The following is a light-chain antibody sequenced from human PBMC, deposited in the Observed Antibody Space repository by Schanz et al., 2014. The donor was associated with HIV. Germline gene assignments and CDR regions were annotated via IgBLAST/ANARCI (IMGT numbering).Light chain of an antibody. V-gene: IGKV3-20*01. CDR2: GAS. J-gene: IGKJ1*01. CDR1: QSVSRKE. CDR3: QQYGVSPPWT. Sequence: IVLTQSPDTLSLSPGDRVTLSCRASQSVSRKEIVWYQQKPGQPPRLLIYGASTRATGIPDRFTGSGSGTDFTLTISGLEPEDFAVYYCQQYGVSPPWTFGQGTKVEIK.